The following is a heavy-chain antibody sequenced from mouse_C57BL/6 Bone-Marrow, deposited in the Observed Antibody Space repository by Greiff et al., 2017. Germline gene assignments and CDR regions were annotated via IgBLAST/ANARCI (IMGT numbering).Heavy chain of an antibody. CDR1: GFTFSDYY. J-gene: IGHJ1*03. CDR3: ARHRNYSYFDV. Sequence: DVHLVESGGGLVQPGGSLKLSCAASGFTFSDYYMYWVRQTPEKRLEWVAYISNGGGSTYYPDPVKGRFTISRDNAKNTLYLQMSRLKSEDTAMYYCARHRNYSYFDVWGTGTTVTVSS. V-gene: IGHV5-12*01. CDR2: ISNGGGST.